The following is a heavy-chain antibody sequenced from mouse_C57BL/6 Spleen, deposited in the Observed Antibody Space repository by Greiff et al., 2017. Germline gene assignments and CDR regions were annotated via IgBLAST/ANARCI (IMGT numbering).Heavy chain of an antibody. D-gene: IGHD2-3*01. V-gene: IGHV6-3*01. CDR2: IRLKSDNYAT. CDR1: GFTFSNYW. CDR3: TAYDGYYTWFAY. J-gene: IGHJ3*01. Sequence: EVKLMESGGGLVQPGGSMKLSCVASGFTFSNYWMNWVRQSPEKGLEWVAQIRLKSDNYATHYAESGQGRFTISRDDSKSSVYLQMNNLSAEDTGIYYCTAYDGYYTWFAYWGQGTLVTVSA.